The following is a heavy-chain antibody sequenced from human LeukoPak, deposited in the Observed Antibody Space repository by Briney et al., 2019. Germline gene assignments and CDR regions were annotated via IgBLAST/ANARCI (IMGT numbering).Heavy chain of an antibody. CDR2: IKEDGSAK. CDR3: ARDTGFNTFDY. D-gene: IGHD5-24*01. Sequence: QPGGSLRLSCAASGFTFRNYWMSWVRQAPGKGLEWVGNIKEDGSAKYYLDSVKGRVTISRDNARNSLDLQMDSLRAEDTAVYFCARDTGFNTFDYWGQGTLVTVSS. CDR1: GFTFRNYW. V-gene: IGHV3-7*05. J-gene: IGHJ4*02.